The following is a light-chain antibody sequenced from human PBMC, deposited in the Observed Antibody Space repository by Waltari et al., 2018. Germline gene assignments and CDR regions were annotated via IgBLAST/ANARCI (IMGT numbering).Light chain of an antibody. Sequence: QSVLTQPPSASGPPGQRVTISCSGSSSNIGSNYVYWYQQLPGTAPKLLIYTNSERPSGVPDRFAGSKSGTSASLAISGRRSEYEGDYFCAAWDDRLTVVVFGGGTKLTVL. J-gene: IGLJ2*01. CDR3: AAWDDRLTVVV. CDR1: SSNIGSNY. V-gene: IGLV1-47*01. CDR2: TNS.